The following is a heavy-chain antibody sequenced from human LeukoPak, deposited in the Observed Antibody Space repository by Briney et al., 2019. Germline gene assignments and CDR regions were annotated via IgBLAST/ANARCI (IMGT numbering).Heavy chain of an antibody. D-gene: IGHD3-10*01. Sequence: GASVKVSCKASGYTFTGYYMHWVRQAPGQGLEWMGGIIPIFGTANYAQKFQGRVTITADKSTSTAYMELSSLRSEDTAVYYCARGLRYYPAYYYMDVWGKGTTVTVSS. V-gene: IGHV1-69*06. CDR1: GYTFTGYY. J-gene: IGHJ6*03. CDR3: ARGLRYYPAYYYMDV. CDR2: IIPIFGTA.